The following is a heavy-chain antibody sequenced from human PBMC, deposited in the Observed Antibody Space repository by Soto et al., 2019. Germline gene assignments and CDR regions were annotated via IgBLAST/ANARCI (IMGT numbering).Heavy chain of an antibody. Sequence: GGFLRLSCGAAGVTFTTNAMDWVRQAPGQGLEWVSFISVDEGGGNYADSVKGRFTISRDNSKNTLYLQMNSLRAEDRAVYYGATEGYYDTSCYYPFAQWSQGSLVTV. CDR1: GVTFTTNA. V-gene: IGHV3-23*01. J-gene: IGHJ4*02. CDR3: ATEGYYDTSCYYPFAQ. D-gene: IGHD3-22*01. CDR2: ISVDEGGG.